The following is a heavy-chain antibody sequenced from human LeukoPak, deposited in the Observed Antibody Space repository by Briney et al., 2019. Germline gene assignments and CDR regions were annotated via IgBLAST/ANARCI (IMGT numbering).Heavy chain of an antibody. CDR1: GDSFSGFY. V-gene: IGHV4-34*12. CDR2: SIHTGNS. D-gene: IGHD3-16*02. Sequence: ASETLSLSCAVHGDSFSGFYWTWIRQSPGGGLGWVGESIHTGNSNYKPSLSGRVTISLDTSTHEISLKLSSVTDADTAVYYCARRMGYDYVWGSYRHVYYFDYWGQGTLVTVSS. J-gene: IGHJ4*02. CDR3: ARRMGYDYVWGSYRHVYYFDY.